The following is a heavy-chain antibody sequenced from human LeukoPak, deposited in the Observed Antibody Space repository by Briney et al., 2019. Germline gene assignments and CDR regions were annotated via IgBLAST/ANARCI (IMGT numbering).Heavy chain of an antibody. CDR1: GLTFSSYA. J-gene: IGHJ4*02. Sequence: PGGSLRLSCAASGLTFSSYAMHWVRQAPGKGLEWVSAISGSGGSTYYADSVKGRFTISRDNSKNTLYLQMNSLRAEDTAVYYCAKGHIAVAGMYYFDYWGQGTLVTVSS. CDR3: AKGHIAVAGMYYFDY. CDR2: ISGSGGST. D-gene: IGHD6-19*01. V-gene: IGHV3-23*01.